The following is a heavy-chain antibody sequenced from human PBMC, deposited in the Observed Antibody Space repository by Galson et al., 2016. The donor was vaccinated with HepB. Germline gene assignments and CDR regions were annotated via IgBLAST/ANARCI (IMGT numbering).Heavy chain of an antibody. J-gene: IGHJ4*01. CDR1: GDSVSSNSAA. CDR3: ARTKSETYGVGNFDY. Sequence: YAISGDSVSSNSAARNWIRQSPSRGLKWLGRTYKSSRWYNDYAVSVKSRITINPDTSKNQFSLQLNSVTPEDTAVYYCARTKSETYGVGNFDYWGQGTLVTVSS. CDR2: TYKSSRWYN. D-gene: IGHD4-17*01. V-gene: IGHV6-1*01.